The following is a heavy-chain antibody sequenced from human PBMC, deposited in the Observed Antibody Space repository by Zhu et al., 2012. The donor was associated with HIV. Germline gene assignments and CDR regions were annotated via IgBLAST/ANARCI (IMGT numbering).Heavy chain of an antibody. J-gene: IGHJ4*02. D-gene: IGHD3-22*01. CDR2: VYYTGTT. Sequence: QVQLQESGPGLVKPSETLSLTCSVSGGSTSSHYWSWIQQPPGKGLEWIGYVYYTGTTNYNPSLKSRVTISLDMSKNQFSLKLTSVTAADTAVYYCARLRDTSGYYYPFDYWGLGNPGHRLL. V-gene: IGHV4-59*11. CDR3: ARLRDTSGYYYPFDY. CDR1: GGSTSSHY.